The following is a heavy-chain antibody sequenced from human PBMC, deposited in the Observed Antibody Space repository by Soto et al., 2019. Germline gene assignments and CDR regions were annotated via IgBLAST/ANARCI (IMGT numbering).Heavy chain of an antibody. V-gene: IGHV3-7*03. CDR3: VKDGGYCSSSTCYSPRNHYFDS. J-gene: IGHJ4*02. CDR1: GFTFSDYW. Sequence: QPGGSLRLSCEASGFTFSDYWMSWVRQAPGKGPEWVANIKFDGSEKQYVDSVRGRFTISRDNSRNSLFLQMNSLRAGDTAVYYCVKDGGYCSSSTCYSPRNHYFDSWGQGTLVTV. D-gene: IGHD2-2*01. CDR2: IKFDGSEK.